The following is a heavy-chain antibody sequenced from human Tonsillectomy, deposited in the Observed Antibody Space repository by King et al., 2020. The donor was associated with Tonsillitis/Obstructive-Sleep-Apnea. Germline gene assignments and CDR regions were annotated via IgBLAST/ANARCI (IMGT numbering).Heavy chain of an antibody. J-gene: IGHJ4*02. CDR3: ARQGARILYPIDY. V-gene: IGHV4-59*01. D-gene: IGHD2-8*01. CDR2: IYSSGNA. CDR1: GGSLSSYY. Sequence: QLQESGPGLVKPSETLSLTCTVSGGSLSSYYWSWIRQPPGKGLGLIGYIYSSGNAHYNPSLQNRVTISVDTSKNQFSLKLSSVTAADTAVYYCARQGARILYPIDYWGQGTLVTVSS.